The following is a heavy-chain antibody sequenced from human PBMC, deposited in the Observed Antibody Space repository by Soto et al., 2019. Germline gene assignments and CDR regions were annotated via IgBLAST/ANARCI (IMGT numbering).Heavy chain of an antibody. V-gene: IGHV4-4*02. J-gene: IGHJ6*02. CDR1: GGSISSSNW. CDR3: ARSWGDSSSWPYYYYYGMDV. D-gene: IGHD6-13*01. Sequence: SETLSLTCAVSGGSISSSNWWSWVRQPPGKGLEWIGEIYHSGSTNYNPSLKSRVTISVDKSKNQFSLKLSSVTAADTAVYYCARSWGDSSSWPYYYYYGMDVWGQGTTVTVSS. CDR2: IYHSGST.